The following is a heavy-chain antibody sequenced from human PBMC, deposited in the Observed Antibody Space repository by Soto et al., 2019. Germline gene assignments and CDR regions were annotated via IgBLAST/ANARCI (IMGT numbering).Heavy chain of an antibody. CDR2: ISWNSGSI. CDR3: ARDPQFCGGSCDAFDI. CDR1: GFTFDDYA. V-gene: IGHV3-9*01. J-gene: IGHJ3*02. Sequence: PGGSLRLSCAASGFTFDDYAMHWVRQAPGKGLEWVSGISWNSGSIGYADSVKGRFTISRDNAKNSLYLQMNSLRAEDTAVYYCARDPQFCGGSCDAFDIWGQGTMVTVSS. D-gene: IGHD2-15*01.